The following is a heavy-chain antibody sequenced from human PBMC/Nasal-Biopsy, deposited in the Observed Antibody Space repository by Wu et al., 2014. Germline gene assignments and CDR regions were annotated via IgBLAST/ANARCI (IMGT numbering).Heavy chain of an antibody. D-gene: IGHD6-19*01. J-gene: IGHJ4*02. CDR3: VRGTSAWYGVDY. CDR1: GFTFSTYE. CDR2: ISSDGSTI. Sequence: LRLSCAASGFTFSTYEMTWVRQAPGKGLEWVSFISSDGSTIYYADSVKGRFAISRDNAKNSLYLQMNSLRAEDTAVYYCVRGTSAWYGVDYWGRGTLVSVSS. V-gene: IGHV3-48*03.